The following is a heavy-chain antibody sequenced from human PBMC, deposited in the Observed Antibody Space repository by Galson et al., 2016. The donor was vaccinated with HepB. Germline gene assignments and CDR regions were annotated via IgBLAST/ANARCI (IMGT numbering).Heavy chain of an antibody. CDR1: GYSFTSYW. CDR2: IDPSDSYS. D-gene: IGHD3-10*01. CDR3: ASEFYYSGSGRLYPPLYARDV. V-gene: IGHV5-10-1*01. Sequence: QSGAEVKKPGESLRISCKGSGYSFTSYWISWVRQMPGKGLEWMGRIDPSDSYSDYSPSFQGHVTISADKSIRTAYLQWSSLKASDTALYYCASEFYYSGSGRLYPPLYARDVWGQGTTVTVAS. J-gene: IGHJ6*02.